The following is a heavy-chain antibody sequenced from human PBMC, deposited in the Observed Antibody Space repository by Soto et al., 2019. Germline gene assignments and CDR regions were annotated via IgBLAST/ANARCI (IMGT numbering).Heavy chain of an antibody. CDR3: ARSRGGYFDY. V-gene: IGHV1-3*01. CDR2: ISGGNDNK. Sequence: ASVKVSCKAFGYTFSNYAVHWVRQAPGQTLEWMGWISGGNDNKAYSQKYQDRVTISKDTSARTVYMEMRSLRSEDTAVYYCARSRGGYFDYWGQGTLVTVSS. D-gene: IGHD3-16*01. J-gene: IGHJ4*02. CDR1: GYTFSNYA.